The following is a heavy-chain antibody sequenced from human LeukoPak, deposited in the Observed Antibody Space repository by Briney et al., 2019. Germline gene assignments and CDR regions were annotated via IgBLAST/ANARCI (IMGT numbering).Heavy chain of an antibody. J-gene: IGHJ4*02. CDR3: ARDRVPFVVPAATFDY. CDR2: IKQDGSEK. V-gene: IGHV3-7*01. Sequence: GGSLRLSCAASGFTFSSYWMSWVHQAPGKGLEWVANIKQDGSEKYYVDSVKGRFTISRDNAKNSLYLQMNSLRAEDTAVYYCARDRVPFVVPAATFDYWGQGTLVTVSS. CDR1: GFTFSSYW. D-gene: IGHD2-2*01.